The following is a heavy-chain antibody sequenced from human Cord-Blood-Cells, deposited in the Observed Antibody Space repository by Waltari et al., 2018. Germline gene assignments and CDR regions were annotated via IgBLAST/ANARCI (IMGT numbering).Heavy chain of an antibody. Sequence: QVQLVQSGAEVKKPGASVTVSCKASGYTFTSYGLSCVRPAPGQGLEWMGWISAYNGNTNYAQKLQGRVTMTTDTSTSTAYMELRSLRSDDTAVYYCARGRSFYGSGSYYFDYWGQGTLVTVSS. CDR2: ISAYNGNT. CDR1: GYTFTSYG. J-gene: IGHJ4*02. CDR3: ARGRSFYGSGSYYFDY. D-gene: IGHD3-10*01. V-gene: IGHV1-18*04.